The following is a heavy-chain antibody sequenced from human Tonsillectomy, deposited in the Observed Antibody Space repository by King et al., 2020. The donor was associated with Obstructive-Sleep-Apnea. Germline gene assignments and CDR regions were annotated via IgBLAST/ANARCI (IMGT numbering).Heavy chain of an antibody. J-gene: IGHJ4*02. CDR2: MNSHSGNT. CDR3: ARGVYLDY. V-gene: IGHV1-8*01. Sequence: QLVQSGAEVKKPGASVKVSCKASAYTFTSYDINWVRQAPGQGLEWMGWMNSHSGNTGYAQKFQGRLTMTRDTSISTAYMELSSLPSGDAALYFCARGVYLDYWGQGTRVTVSS. CDR1: AYTFTSYD.